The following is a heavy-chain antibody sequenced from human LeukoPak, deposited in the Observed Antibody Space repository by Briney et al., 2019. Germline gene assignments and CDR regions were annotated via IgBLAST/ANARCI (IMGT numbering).Heavy chain of an antibody. CDR3: ARDGDYYGSGSLGFDY. V-gene: IGHV3-30*02. Sequence: GGSLRLSCAASGFTFSSYGMHWVRQAPGKGLEWVAFIRYDGSNKYYADSVKGRFTISRDNSKNTLYLQMNSLRAEDTAVYYCARDGDYYGSGSLGFDYWGQGTLVTVSS. J-gene: IGHJ4*02. CDR1: GFTFSSYG. D-gene: IGHD3-10*01. CDR2: IRYDGSNK.